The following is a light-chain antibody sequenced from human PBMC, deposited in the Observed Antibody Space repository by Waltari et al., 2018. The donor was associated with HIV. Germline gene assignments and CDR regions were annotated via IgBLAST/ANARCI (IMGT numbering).Light chain of an antibody. CDR1: QSLLYNSNNKNY. V-gene: IGKV4-1*01. J-gene: IGKJ2*01. CDR3: QHYFTTPYT. CDR2: WAS. Sequence: DIVMTQSQDSLAVSLGERATINCKSSQSLLYNSNNKNYLTWYQQKPGQSPKLLISWASTRKSGVPDRFSGSGSGTDFTLTINNLQAEDVAVYYCQHYFTTPYTFGQGTKLEIK.